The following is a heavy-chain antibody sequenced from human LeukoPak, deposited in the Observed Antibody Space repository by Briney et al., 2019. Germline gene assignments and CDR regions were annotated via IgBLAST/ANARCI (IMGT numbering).Heavy chain of an antibody. Sequence: GGSLRLSCAASGFTFSSDEMNWVRQAPGKGLEWVSHISSSGSTIYYADSVKGRFTISRDNAKNSLYLQMNGLRAEDTAVYYCARVLTWVRYMDVWGKGTTVTISS. CDR1: GFTFSSDE. CDR3: ARVLTWVRYMDV. CDR2: ISSSGSTI. D-gene: IGHD4/OR15-4a*01. J-gene: IGHJ6*03. V-gene: IGHV3-48*03.